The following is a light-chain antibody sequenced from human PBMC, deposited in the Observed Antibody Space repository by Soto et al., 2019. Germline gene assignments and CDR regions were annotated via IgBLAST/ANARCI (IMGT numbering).Light chain of an antibody. Sequence: IVMTQSLATLSVSPGEGATRSCRTSQTISTAVAWYQQKPGQAHRLLIYGASTRATGIPVRFTGSGSGTEFTLILRSLQSEDFAVYYCQQYTDWPTTFGQGTKVDVK. J-gene: IGKJ1*01. CDR3: QQYTDWPTT. CDR2: GAS. V-gene: IGKV3-15*01. CDR1: QTISTA.